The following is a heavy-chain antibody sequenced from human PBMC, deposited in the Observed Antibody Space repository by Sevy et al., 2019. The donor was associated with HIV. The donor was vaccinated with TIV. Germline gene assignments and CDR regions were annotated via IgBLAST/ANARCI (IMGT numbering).Heavy chain of an antibody. Sequence: ASVKVSCKASGYTFTSYGISWVRQAPGQGLEWMGWISAYNGNTNYAQKLQGRVTMTTDTSTSTAYMELRSLRSDDTAVYYCARDIVVVIRGCYYYYYGMDVWGQGTTVTVSS. D-gene: IGHD3-22*01. J-gene: IGHJ6*02. CDR3: ARDIVVVIRGCYYYYYGMDV. V-gene: IGHV1-18*01. CDR2: ISAYNGNT. CDR1: GYTFTSYG.